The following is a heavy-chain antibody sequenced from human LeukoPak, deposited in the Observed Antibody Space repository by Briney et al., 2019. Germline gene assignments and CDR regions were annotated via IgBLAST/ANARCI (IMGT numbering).Heavy chain of an antibody. D-gene: IGHD3-22*01. CDR3: ARDGLGSSGYFDY. V-gene: IGHV1-69*05. CDR1: GGTFSSYA. Sequence: ASVKVSCKASGGTFSSYAISWVRQAPGQGLEWMGGIIPIFGTANYAQKFQGRVTITTDESTSTAYMELSSLRSEDMAVYYCARDGLGSSGYFDYWGQGTLVTVSS. J-gene: IGHJ4*02. CDR2: IIPIFGTA.